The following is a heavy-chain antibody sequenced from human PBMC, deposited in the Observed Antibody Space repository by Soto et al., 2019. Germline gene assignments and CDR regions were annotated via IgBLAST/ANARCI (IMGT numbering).Heavy chain of an antibody. J-gene: IGHJ4*02. CDR3: AKGVPSYCSGGSCYSGFDY. CDR1: GFTFSSYA. Sequence: GGSLRLSCAASGFTFSSYAMSWVRQAPGKGLEWVSAISGSGGSTYYADSVKGRFTISRDNSKNTLYLQMNSLRAEDTAVYYCAKGVPSYCSGGSCYSGFDYWGQGTLVTVSS. CDR2: ISGSGGST. D-gene: IGHD2-15*01. V-gene: IGHV3-23*01.